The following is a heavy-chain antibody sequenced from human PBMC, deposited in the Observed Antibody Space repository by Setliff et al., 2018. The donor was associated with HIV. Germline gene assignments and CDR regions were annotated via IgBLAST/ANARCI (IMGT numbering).Heavy chain of an antibody. CDR2: ISGYNGNT. J-gene: IGHJ4*02. CDR1: SYTFTRYG. V-gene: IGHV1-18*01. D-gene: IGHD3-22*01. CDR3: ARRGNSYDTSGYYYYFDY. Sequence: ASVKVSCKASSYTFTRYGISWVRQAPGQGLEWMGWISGYNGNTKYAQSFQGRVAMTTETSTSTAYMEMRSLRSDDTAVYYCARRGNSYDTSGYYYYFDYWGQGTQVTVSS.